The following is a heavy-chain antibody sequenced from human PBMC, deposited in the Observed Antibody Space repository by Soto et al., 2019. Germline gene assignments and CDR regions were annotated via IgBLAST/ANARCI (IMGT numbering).Heavy chain of an antibody. V-gene: IGHV3-64D*06. CDR1: GFTFSNYA. CDR3: VKDSTLS. CDR2: ITTDGGST. J-gene: IGHJ6*02. Sequence: GSLRLSCSASGFTFSNYAMHWVRQAPGKGLEYVSAITTDGGSTSYADFVKGRFTISRDNSKNTLYLQMTSLRPEDTAVYYCVKDSTLSWGQGTTVTVSS.